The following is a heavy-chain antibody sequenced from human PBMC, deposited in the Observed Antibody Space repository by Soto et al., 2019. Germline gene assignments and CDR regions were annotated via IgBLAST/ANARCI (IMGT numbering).Heavy chain of an antibody. CDR3: AQHPSHFWYDP. Sequence: SVMLCVRWSVAGGSSGGSGCFWGWIRQPPGKGLEWIGSIYYSGSTYYNPSLKSRVTVSVDTSKNQFSLKLSSVTAADTAVYYCAQHPSHFWYDPSGQPTLLTLSS. CDR1: GGSSGGSGCF. V-gene: IGHV4-39*01. CDR2: IYYSGST. D-gene: IGHD2-2*01. J-gene: IGHJ5*02.